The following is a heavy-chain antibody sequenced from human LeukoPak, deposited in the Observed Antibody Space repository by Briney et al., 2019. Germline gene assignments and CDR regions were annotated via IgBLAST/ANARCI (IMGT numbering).Heavy chain of an antibody. D-gene: IGHD6-19*01. J-gene: IGHJ4*02. Sequence: GGSLRLSCAASGFTFSDYYMSWIRQVPGKGLEWVSFISSSSYTNYADSVQGRFTISRDNAKNSLYLQMNSLRAEDTAVYYCAREAVAGTGFDYWGQGTLVTVSS. CDR3: AREAVAGTGFDY. CDR1: GFTFSDYY. CDR2: ISSSSYT. V-gene: IGHV3-11*06.